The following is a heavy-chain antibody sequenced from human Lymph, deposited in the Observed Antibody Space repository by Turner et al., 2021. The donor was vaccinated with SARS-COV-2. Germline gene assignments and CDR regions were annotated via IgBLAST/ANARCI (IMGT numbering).Heavy chain of an antibody. V-gene: IGHV1-69*10. D-gene: IGHD5-18*01. CDR3: ARVPQYIYDDY. CDR2: IIPILSIA. J-gene: IGHJ4*02. CDR1: GGSSSSYG. Sequence: QDQLVQSGAEVKKPGSSVKIDCKASGGSSSSYGISWVPQPPGQGLEWIGRIIPILSIANYAQKCQGRVTITADKSTSTTYMELSSLRSEDTAVYYCARVPQYIYDDYWGQGTLVTVSS.